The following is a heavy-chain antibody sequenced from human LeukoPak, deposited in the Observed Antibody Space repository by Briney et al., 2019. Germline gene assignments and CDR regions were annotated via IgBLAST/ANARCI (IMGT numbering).Heavy chain of an antibody. D-gene: IGHD2-2*01. Sequence: PGRSLKLSCTASGFTFSSYGMHWVRQAPGKGLEWVAVMWSDESNKYYADSVMGRFTISRDNSKNTLYLQMNSPRVEDTAVYYCARAGYCSSTACLDYWGQGTLVTVSS. CDR3: ARAGYCSSTACLDY. CDR1: GFTFSSYG. CDR2: MWSDESNK. V-gene: IGHV3-33*01. J-gene: IGHJ4*02.